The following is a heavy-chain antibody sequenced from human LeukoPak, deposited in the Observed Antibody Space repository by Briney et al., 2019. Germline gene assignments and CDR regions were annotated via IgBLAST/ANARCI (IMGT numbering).Heavy chain of an antibody. CDR2: ISGSGGST. V-gene: IGHV3-23*01. CDR1: GFTFSSYA. D-gene: IGHD4-17*01. Sequence: GGSLRLSCAASGFTFSSYAMSWVRQAPGKGLEWVSAISGSGGSTYYADSVKGRFTISRDNSKNTLYLQMNSLRAEDTAVYYCAKRRGYGDYEPYYFDYWGQGTLVTVSS. CDR3: AKRRGYGDYEPYYFDY. J-gene: IGHJ4*02.